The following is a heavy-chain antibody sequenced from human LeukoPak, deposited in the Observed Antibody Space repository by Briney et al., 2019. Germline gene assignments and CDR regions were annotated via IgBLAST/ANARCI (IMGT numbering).Heavy chain of an antibody. D-gene: IGHD6-6*01. J-gene: IGHJ5*02. CDR1: GYRFTSYW. CDR3: ARRWFSRSSGNFFDP. V-gene: IGHV5-51*01. Sequence: GESLKISCKGSGYRFTSYWIGWVRQMPGKGLEWMGIIYPGDSDTRYSPSFQGQVTISADKSISTAYLQWSSLKASDTATYYCARRWFSRSSGNFFDPWGQGTLVTVSS. CDR2: IYPGDSDT.